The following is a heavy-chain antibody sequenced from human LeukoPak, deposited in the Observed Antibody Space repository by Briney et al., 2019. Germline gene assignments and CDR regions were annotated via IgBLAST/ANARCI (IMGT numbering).Heavy chain of an antibody. J-gene: IGHJ3*02. Sequence: GASVKVSCKASGGTFSSYAISWVRQAPGQGLEWMGGIIPIFGTANYAQKFQGRVTITADKSTSTAYMELSSLRSEDTAVYYCARARAGGGSLHAFDIWGQGTMVTVSS. CDR2: IIPIFGTA. D-gene: IGHD1-26*01. V-gene: IGHV1-69*06. CDR3: ARARAGGGSLHAFDI. CDR1: GGTFSSYA.